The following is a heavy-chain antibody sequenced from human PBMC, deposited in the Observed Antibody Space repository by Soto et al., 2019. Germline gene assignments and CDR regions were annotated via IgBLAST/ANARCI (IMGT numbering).Heavy chain of an antibody. CDR2: ISSSGNTI. CDR1: GFSFSDYY. CDR3: ARVTHYFDY. V-gene: IGHV3-11*01. Sequence: QEQLVESGGGLVKPGGSLRLSCAASGFSFSDYYMSWIRQAPGKGLEWVSYISSSGNTIHYADSVKGRFTISRDNAKNSLFLQMSSLRVEDTAVYYCARVTHYFDYWGQGNLVAVSS. J-gene: IGHJ4*02. D-gene: IGHD2-15*01.